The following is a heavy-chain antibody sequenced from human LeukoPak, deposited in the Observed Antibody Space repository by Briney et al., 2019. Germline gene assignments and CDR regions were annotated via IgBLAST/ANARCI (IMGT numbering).Heavy chain of an antibody. V-gene: IGHV4-4*07. CDR2: IYTSGST. D-gene: IGHD3-3*01. CDR1: GGSISSYY. J-gene: IGHJ6*02. CDR3: ARDYDFWSSNYYGMDV. Sequence: SETLSLTCSVSGGSISSYYWSWIRQPAGKGLEWIGRIYTSGSTNYNPSLKSRVTMSVDTSKHQFSLKLSSVTAADTAVYYCARDYDFWSSNYYGMDVWGQGTTVTVSS.